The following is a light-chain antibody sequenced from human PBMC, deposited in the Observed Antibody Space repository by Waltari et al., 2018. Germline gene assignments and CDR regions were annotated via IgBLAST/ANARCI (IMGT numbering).Light chain of an antibody. V-gene: IGKV1-9*01. CDR2: AAS. CDR3: QYYFLYSRG. Sequence: DIQLTQSPSFLSASVGDRVTITCRASQGISSYLAWYQQKPGKAPKLLIYAASTLQSGVPSRFSGSGSVTEFTLTISSLQADDFGTYYCQYYFLYSRGFGQGTKLEIK. J-gene: IGKJ2*03. CDR1: QGISSY.